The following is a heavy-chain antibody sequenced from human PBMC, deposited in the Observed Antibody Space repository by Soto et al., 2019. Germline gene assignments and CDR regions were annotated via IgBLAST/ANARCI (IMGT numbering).Heavy chain of an antibody. CDR2: ISAYNGNT. D-gene: IGHD3-16*01. Sequence: QVQLVQSGAEVKKPGASVKVSCKASGYTFTSYGISWVRQAPGQGLERMGWISAYNGNTNYAQKLQGRVTMTTDTPTSTAYLELRSLRSDDAAVYFFAGGEGRGHFDYWGQGTLVTVSS. CDR1: GYTFTSYG. J-gene: IGHJ4*02. CDR3: AGGEGRGHFDY. V-gene: IGHV1-18*01.